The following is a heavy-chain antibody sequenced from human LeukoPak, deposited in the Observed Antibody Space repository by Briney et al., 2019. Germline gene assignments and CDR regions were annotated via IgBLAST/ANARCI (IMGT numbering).Heavy chain of an antibody. Sequence: PSETLSLTCTVSGGSISSGDYYWSWIRQPPGKGLEWIGYIYYSGSTYYNPSLKSRVTISVDTSKNQFSPKLSSVTAADTAVYYCARVGYYDSSGLVWGQGTLVTVSS. CDR3: ARVGYYDSSGLV. CDR1: GGSISSGDYY. J-gene: IGHJ4*02. D-gene: IGHD3-22*01. CDR2: IYYSGST. V-gene: IGHV4-30-4*01.